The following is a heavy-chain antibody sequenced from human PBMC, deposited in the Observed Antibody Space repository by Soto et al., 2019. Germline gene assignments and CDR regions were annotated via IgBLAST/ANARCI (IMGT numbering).Heavy chain of an antibody. V-gene: IGHV1-46*01. D-gene: IGHD6-6*01. J-gene: IGHJ4*02. Sequence: QVQLVQSGADVKKPGASVKVSCKASGYTFSKFFIHWVRQAPGQGLEWLGFVHPGSGSANYAQKFHGRVSMTRDTSMSTVYLELSRLRSEDTAMYYCARDSEGTSSLTHYWGQGTLVTVSS. CDR3: ARDSEGTSSLTHY. CDR2: VHPGSGSA. CDR1: GYTFSKFF.